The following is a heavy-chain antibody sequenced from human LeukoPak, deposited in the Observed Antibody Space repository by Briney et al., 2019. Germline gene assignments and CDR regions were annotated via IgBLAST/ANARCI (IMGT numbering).Heavy chain of an antibody. J-gene: IGHJ5*02. CDR2: ISSSSSYI. V-gene: IGHV3-21*01. Sequence: PGGSLRLSCAASGFTFSSYSMNWVRQAPGKGLEWVSSISSSSSYIYYADSAKGRFTISRDNAKNSLYLQMNSLRAEDTAVYYCARDVASAYYYGSGSYAWFDPWGQGTLVTVSS. CDR1: GFTFSSYS. CDR3: ARDVASAYYYGSGSYAWFDP. D-gene: IGHD3-10*01.